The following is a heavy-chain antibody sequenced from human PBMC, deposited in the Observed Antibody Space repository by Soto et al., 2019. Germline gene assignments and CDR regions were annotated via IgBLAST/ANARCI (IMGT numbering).Heavy chain of an antibody. CDR2: IYYSGST. CDR1: NGSLSSNC. J-gene: IGHJ4*02. CDR3: ARSFMVPVDFFDY. Sequence: SETLSRTCTVSNGSLSSNCWSWIRQSPGKGLEWIGNIYYSGSTNYNPSLKSRVTMSVDTSKNQFTLKLSSVTAADTGVYFCARSFMVPVDFFDYWGQGTPVTVSS. D-gene: IGHD3-10*01. V-gene: IGHV4-59*01.